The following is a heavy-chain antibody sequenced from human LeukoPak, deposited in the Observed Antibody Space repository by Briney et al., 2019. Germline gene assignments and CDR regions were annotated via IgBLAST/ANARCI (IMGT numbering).Heavy chain of an antibody. D-gene: IGHD1-14*01. CDR3: ICPNPTSDY. V-gene: IGHV3-74*01. Sequence: GGSLRLSCAASGLTLSNYWMHWVRQVPGKGLVWVSRINSDGSSTAYADSVKGRFTISRDNAQNTMYLQMNSLRAEDTAVYYCICPNPTSDYWGQGTLVTVSS. CDR2: INSDGSST. J-gene: IGHJ4*02. CDR1: GLTLSNYW.